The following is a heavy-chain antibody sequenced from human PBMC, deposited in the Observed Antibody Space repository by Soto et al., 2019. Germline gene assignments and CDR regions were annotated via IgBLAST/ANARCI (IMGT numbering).Heavy chain of an antibody. CDR1: GFSLGNFW. D-gene: IGHD5-18*01. V-gene: IGHV3-74*03. J-gene: IGHJ5*02. CDR3: ARDRPHSAFDP. Sequence: GGSLRLSCAASGFSLGNFWMHWVRQAPGKGLVWVSFINNDGSDTTYADSVKGRFTISRDNAKNTLYLQMNSRRAEDTAVYYCARDRPHSAFDPWGQGTLVTVSS. CDR2: INNDGSDT.